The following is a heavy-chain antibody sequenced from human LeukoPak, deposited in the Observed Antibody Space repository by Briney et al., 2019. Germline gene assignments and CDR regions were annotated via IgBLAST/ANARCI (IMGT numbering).Heavy chain of an antibody. J-gene: IGHJ4*02. D-gene: IGHD6-6*01. CDR3: ARDVGARLPGY. CDR2: IYYSGST. V-gene: IGHV4-39*07. Sequence: SETLSLTCTVSGGSISSSSYYWGWIRQPPGKGLEWIGSIYYSGSTYYNPSLKSRVTISVDKSKNQFSLKLSSVTAADTAVYYCARDVGARLPGYWGQGTLVIVSS. CDR1: GGSISSSSYY.